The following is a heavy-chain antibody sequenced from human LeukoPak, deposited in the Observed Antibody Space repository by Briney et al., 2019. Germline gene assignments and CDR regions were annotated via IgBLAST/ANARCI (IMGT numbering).Heavy chain of an antibody. CDR2: ISGTGGGT. CDR1: GFTFNTYA. Sequence: GGSLRLSCAASGFTFNTYAMSWVRQAPGKGLEWVSSISGTGGGTYYADSVKGRFTISRDNSKNTLYLQMNSLRAEDTAVYYCAKVDRWSEGYWGQGTLVTVSS. CDR3: AKVDRWSEGY. V-gene: IGHV3-23*01. J-gene: IGHJ4*02. D-gene: IGHD4-23*01.